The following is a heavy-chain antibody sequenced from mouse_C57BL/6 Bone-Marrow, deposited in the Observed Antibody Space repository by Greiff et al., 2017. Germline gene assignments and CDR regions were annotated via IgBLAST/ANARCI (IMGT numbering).Heavy chain of an antibody. Sequence: DVMLVESGGDLVKPGGSLKLSCAASGFTFSSYGMSWVRQTPDKRLEWVATISSGGSYTYYPDSVKGRFTISRDNAKNTLYLQMSSLKSEDTAMYYCARIFLYYGSSYAYWYFDVWGTGTTVTVSS. D-gene: IGHD1-1*01. CDR1: GFTFSSYG. CDR2: ISSGGSYT. CDR3: ARIFLYYGSSYAYWYFDV. V-gene: IGHV5-6*02. J-gene: IGHJ1*03.